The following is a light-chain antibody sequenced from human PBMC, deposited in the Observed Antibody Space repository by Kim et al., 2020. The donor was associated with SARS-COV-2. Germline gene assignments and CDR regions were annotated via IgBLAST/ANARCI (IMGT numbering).Light chain of an antibody. J-gene: IGKJ1*01. CDR1: QSISSY. Sequence: DIQMTQSPSSLSASVGDRVTITCRTSQSISSYLNWYQQKPGKAPKFLIYAASNLQSGVPSRFSGSGSGTDFTLTITSLQPGDFATYYCQQSHSTPRTFGQGTKVDIQ. CDR3: QQSHSTPRT. V-gene: IGKV1-39*01. CDR2: AAS.